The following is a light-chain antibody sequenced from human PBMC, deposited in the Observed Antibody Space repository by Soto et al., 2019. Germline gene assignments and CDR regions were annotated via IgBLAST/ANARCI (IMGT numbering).Light chain of an antibody. CDR3: QQYYSYPLT. CDR2: AAS. Sequence: AIRTTQSPSSFSASTGDRVTITCRASQGISSYLAWYQQKPGKAPKLLIYAASTLQSGVPSRFSGSGSGTDFTLTISCLQSEDFATYYCQQYYSYPLTFGQGTRLEIK. V-gene: IGKV1-8*01. CDR1: QGISSY. J-gene: IGKJ5*01.